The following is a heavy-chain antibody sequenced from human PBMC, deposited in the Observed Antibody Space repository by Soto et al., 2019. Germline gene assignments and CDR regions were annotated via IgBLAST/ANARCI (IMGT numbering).Heavy chain of an antibody. Sequence: GASVKVSCKASGGTFSSYTISWVRQAPGQGLEWMGRIIPILGIANYAQKFQGRVTITADKSTSTAYMELSSLRSEDTAVYYCARDLGYYDILTGPTSDFDYWGQGTLVTVSS. CDR1: GGTFSSYT. CDR2: IIPILGIA. D-gene: IGHD3-9*01. J-gene: IGHJ4*02. V-gene: IGHV1-69*04. CDR3: ARDLGYYDILTGPTSDFDY.